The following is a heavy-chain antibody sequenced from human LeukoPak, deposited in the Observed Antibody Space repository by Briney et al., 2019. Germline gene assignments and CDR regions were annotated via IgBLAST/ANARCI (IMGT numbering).Heavy chain of an antibody. D-gene: IGHD4-17*01. V-gene: IGHV4-38-2*02. Sequence: SGTLSLTCTVSGYSVSSGYYWGWIRQPPGKGLEWIGSMYHSGDTYYNPSLKSRVTISVDTSKNQLSLKLSSVTAADTAVYYCARDKPDYGDFNWFDPWGQGTLVTVSS. CDR3: ARDKPDYGDFNWFDP. CDR2: MYHSGDT. J-gene: IGHJ5*02. CDR1: GYSVSSGYY.